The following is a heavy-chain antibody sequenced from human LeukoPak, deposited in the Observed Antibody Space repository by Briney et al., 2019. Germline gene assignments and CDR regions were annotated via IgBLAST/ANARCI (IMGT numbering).Heavy chain of an antibody. CDR3: ATKDPMVRGVVFDY. CDR2: ISSSGSTI. CDR1: GFTFSSYE. V-gene: IGHV3-48*03. Sequence: AGGSLRLSCAASGFTFSSYEMNWVRQAPGKGLEWVSYISSSGSTIYYADSVKGRFTISRDNAKNSLYLQMNSLRAEDTAVYYCATKDPMVRGVVFDYWGQGTLVTVSS. D-gene: IGHD3-10*01. J-gene: IGHJ4*02.